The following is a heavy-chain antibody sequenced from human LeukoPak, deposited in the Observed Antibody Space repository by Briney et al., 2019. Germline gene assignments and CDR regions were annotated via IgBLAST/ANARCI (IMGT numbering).Heavy chain of an antibody. Sequence: GGSLRLSCAASGFTFSNYAMSWVRQAPGKGLEWVTAISDNGGSTYYADSVKGRFTIFRDNSKNTLYLQMNSLRGDDTAVYHCAKAPSPGYCSSTSCYYDYWGQGTLVTVSS. CDR2: ISDNGGST. CDR1: GFTFSNYA. CDR3: AKAPSPGYCSSTSCYYDY. D-gene: IGHD2-2*01. J-gene: IGHJ4*02. V-gene: IGHV3-23*01.